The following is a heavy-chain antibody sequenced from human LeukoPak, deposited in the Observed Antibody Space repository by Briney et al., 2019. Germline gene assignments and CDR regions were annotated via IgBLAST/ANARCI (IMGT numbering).Heavy chain of an antibody. V-gene: IGHV4-39*07. Sequence: SETLSLTCTVSGGSISSSSYYWGWIRQPPGKGLEWIGSIYYSGSTYYNPSLKSRVTISVDTSKNQFSLKLSSVTAADTAVYYCARGLQLHWFDPWGQGTLVTVSS. CDR3: ARGLQLHWFDP. D-gene: IGHD5-18*01. CDR1: GGSISSSSYY. J-gene: IGHJ5*02. CDR2: IYYSGST.